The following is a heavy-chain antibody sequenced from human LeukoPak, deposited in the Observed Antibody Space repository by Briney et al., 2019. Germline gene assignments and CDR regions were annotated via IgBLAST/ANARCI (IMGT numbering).Heavy chain of an antibody. V-gene: IGHV1-69*13. CDR1: GGTFSSYA. CDR3: ARDLRVGSSPFDY. D-gene: IGHD6-6*01. Sequence: SVKVSCKASGGTFSSYAISWVRQAPGQGLEWMGGIIPIFGTANYAQKFQGRVTITADESTGTAYMELSSLRSEDTAVYYCARDLRVGSSPFDYWGQGTLVTVSS. CDR2: IIPIFGTA. J-gene: IGHJ4*02.